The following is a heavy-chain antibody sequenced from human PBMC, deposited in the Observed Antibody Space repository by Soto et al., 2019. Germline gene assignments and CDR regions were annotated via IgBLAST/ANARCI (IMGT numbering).Heavy chain of an antibody. Sequence: GGSLRLSCVASGFTFSSYGMHWVRQAPGKGLEWVAVIWYDGSNKYYADPVKGRFTISRDNSKNTLYLQMNSLRAEDTAVYYCARETVPLEENNWFDPWGQGTLVTVSS. CDR2: IWYDGSNK. CDR1: GFTFSSYG. V-gene: IGHV3-33*01. D-gene: IGHD4-4*01. J-gene: IGHJ5*02. CDR3: ARETVPLEENNWFDP.